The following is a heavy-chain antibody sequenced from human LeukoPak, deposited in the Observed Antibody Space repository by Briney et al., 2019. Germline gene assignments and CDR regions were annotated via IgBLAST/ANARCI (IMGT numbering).Heavy chain of an antibody. J-gene: IGHJ6*03. D-gene: IGHD2-15*01. CDR2: ISGSGGST. V-gene: IGHV3-23*01. CDR3: ARVPSFYYYYYMDV. Sequence: PGRSLRLSCAASGFTFDDYAMSWVRQAPGKGLEWVSAISGSGGSTYYADSVKGRFTISRDNSKNTLYLQMNSLRAEDTAVYYCARVPSFYYYYYMDVWGKGTTVTISS. CDR1: GFTFDDYA.